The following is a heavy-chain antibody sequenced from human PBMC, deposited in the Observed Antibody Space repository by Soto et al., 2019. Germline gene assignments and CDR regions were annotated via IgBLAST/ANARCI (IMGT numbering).Heavy chain of an antibody. J-gene: IGHJ6*02. CDR1: GFTFSSYG. Sequence: GGSLRLSCAASGFTFSSYGMHWVRQAPGKGLEWVAVIWYDGSNKYYADSVKGRFTISRDNSKNTLYLQMNSLRAEDTAVYYCARDRGRYGSGSYFGYYHGMDVWGQGTTVTV. CDR3: ARDRGRYGSGSYFGYYHGMDV. CDR2: IWYDGSNK. V-gene: IGHV3-33*01. D-gene: IGHD3-10*01.